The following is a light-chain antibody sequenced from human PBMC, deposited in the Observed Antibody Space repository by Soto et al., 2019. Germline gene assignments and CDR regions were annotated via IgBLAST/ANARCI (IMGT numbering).Light chain of an antibody. Sequence: DIQMTQSPSSLSASAGDRVTITCRASQGISTYLKWYQHRPGKAPKLLIFDASTLQRGVPSRFSGSGSGTEFNLTITSLQPEDFETYYWPQTYRTRKFGPGTTVDMK. CDR2: DAS. J-gene: IGKJ3*01. V-gene: IGKV1-39*01. CDR1: QGISTY. CDR3: PQTYRTRK.